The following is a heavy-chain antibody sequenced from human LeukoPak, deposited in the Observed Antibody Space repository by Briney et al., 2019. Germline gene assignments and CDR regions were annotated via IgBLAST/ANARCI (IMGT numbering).Heavy chain of an antibody. D-gene: IGHD3-10*01. CDR2: INPNSDGT. J-gene: IGHJ4*02. CDR1: GYTFTGYY. CDR3: ARDFGPYYGSGSRDY. V-gene: IGHV1-2*06. Sequence: GASVTVSCKASGYTFTGYYMHWVRQAPGQALEWMGRINPNSDGTNYAQKFQGRVTMTRDTPHSTLYIELSRLRSDDTAVYYCARDFGPYYGSGSRDYWGQGTLVTVSS.